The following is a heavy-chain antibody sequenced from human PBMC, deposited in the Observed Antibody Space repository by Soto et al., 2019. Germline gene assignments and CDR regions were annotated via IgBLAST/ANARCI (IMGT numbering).Heavy chain of an antibody. CDR1: GGTFSSYA. CDR2: IIPIFGTA. J-gene: IGHJ6*02. Sequence: GASVKVSCKASGGTFSSYAISWVRQAPGQGLEWMGGIIPIFGTANYAQKFQGRVTITADESTSTAYMELSSLRSEDTAVYYCARDPHMTTVVTDFSGMDVWGQGTTVTVSS. CDR3: ARDPHMTTVVTDFSGMDV. V-gene: IGHV1-69*13. D-gene: IGHD4-17*01.